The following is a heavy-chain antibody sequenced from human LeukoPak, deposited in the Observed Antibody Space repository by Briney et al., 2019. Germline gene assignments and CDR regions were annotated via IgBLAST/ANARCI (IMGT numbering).Heavy chain of an antibody. CDR2: INHSGST. CDR3: ARDRSGWYGEDY. D-gene: IGHD6-19*01. V-gene: IGHV4-34*01. J-gene: IGHJ4*02. Sequence: SETLSLTCAVYGGSFSGYYWSWIRQPPGKGLEWIGEINHSGSTNYNPSLKSRVTISVDTSKNQFSLKLNSVTAADTAVYYCARDRSGWYGEDYWGQGTLVTVSS. CDR1: GGSFSGYY.